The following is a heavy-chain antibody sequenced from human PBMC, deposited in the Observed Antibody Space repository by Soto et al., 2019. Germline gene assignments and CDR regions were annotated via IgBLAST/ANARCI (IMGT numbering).Heavy chain of an antibody. Sequence: SETLSLTCTVSGGSVSSGSYYWSWIRQPPGKGLEWIGYIYYTGSTNYNPSLKSRVTISVDTSKNQFSLKLTSVTAADTAVYYCARDKITGLFDYWGQGTLVTVSS. CDR1: GGSVSSGSYY. CDR2: IYYTGST. V-gene: IGHV4-61*01. D-gene: IGHD2-8*02. J-gene: IGHJ4*02. CDR3: ARDKITGLFDY.